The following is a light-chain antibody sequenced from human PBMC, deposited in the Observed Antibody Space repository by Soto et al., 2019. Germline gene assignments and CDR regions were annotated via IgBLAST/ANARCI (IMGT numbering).Light chain of an antibody. CDR2: ANN. Sequence: QSVLTQPPSVSGAPGQGITISCTGTRSNLGAGYDVHWYQQLPGAAPKLLIYANNKRPSGVLDRFSGSKSGTSASLAITGLQAEDEADYYCCSYAGRYTYVFGTGTKLTVL. CDR3: CSYAGRYTYV. J-gene: IGLJ1*01. V-gene: IGLV1-40*01. CDR1: RSNLGAGYD.